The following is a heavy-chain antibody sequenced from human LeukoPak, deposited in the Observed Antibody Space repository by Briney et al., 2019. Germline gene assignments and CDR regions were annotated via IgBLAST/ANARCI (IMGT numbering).Heavy chain of an antibody. CDR3: ATTVTDSSSWFYFPGAPKFDY. Sequence: SVKVSCKASGGTFSSYAISWVRQAPGQGLEWMGGIIPIFGTANYAQKFQGRVTITADKSTSTAYMELSSLRPEDTAVYYCATTVTDSSSWFYFPGAPKFDYWGQGTLVTVSS. V-gene: IGHV1-69*06. CDR2: IIPIFGTA. D-gene: IGHD6-13*01. J-gene: IGHJ4*02. CDR1: GGTFSSYA.